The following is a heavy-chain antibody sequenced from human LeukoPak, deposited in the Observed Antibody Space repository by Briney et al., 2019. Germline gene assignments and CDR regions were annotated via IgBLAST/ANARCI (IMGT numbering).Heavy chain of an antibody. D-gene: IGHD3-9*01. CDR2: ISWNSGSI. J-gene: IGHJ4*02. CDR3: AKASYYDILTGYYYFDY. Sequence: GRSLRLSCAASGFTFDDYAMHWVRQAPGKGLEWVSGISWNSGSIGYADSVKGRFTISRDNAKNSLYLQMNSLRAEDMASYYCAKASYYDILTGYYYFDYWGQGTLVTVSS. V-gene: IGHV3-9*03. CDR1: GFTFDDYA.